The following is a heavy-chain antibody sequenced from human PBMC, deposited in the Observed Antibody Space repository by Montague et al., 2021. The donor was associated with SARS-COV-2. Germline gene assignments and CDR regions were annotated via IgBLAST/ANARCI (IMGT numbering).Heavy chain of an antibody. Sequence: TLSLTCTVSGGSISCGGYYWIWIRQHPGKGLEWIRYIYHTGSTHYNPSLKSRVTISKETSKNHFSLNLISVTAADSAVYYCARDSGYYDSSGYSYDAFDIWGQGTKVTVSS. CDR3: ARDSGYYDSSGYSYDAFDI. V-gene: IGHV4-31*03. CDR2: IYHTGST. J-gene: IGHJ3*02. CDR1: GGSISCGGYY. D-gene: IGHD3-22*01.